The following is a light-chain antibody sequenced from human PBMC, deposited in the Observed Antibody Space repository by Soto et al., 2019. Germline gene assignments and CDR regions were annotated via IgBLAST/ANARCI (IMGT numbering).Light chain of an antibody. CDR1: QSVSNY. CDR2: EAS. CDR3: QQRSYWLS. Sequence: EIVLTQSPATLSLSPGERATLSCRASQSVSNYLAWYQQKPGQAPRLLIYEASNRASGIPDRFSGSGSGTDFTLTISSLEPEDFAVYYCQQRSYWLSFGGGTKVEIK. V-gene: IGKV3-11*01. J-gene: IGKJ4*01.